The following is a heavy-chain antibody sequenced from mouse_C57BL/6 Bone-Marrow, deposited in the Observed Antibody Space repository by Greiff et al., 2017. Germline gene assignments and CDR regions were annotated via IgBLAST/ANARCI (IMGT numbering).Heavy chain of an antibody. J-gene: IGHJ4*01. V-gene: IGHV5-4*03. D-gene: IGHD4-1*01. CDR1: GFTFSSYA. CDR2: ISDGGSYT. Sequence: EVKLVESGGGLVKPGGSLKLSCAASGFTFSSYAMSWVRQTPEKRLEWVATISDGGSYTYHPDNVKGRFTISRDNAKNNLYLQMSHLKSEDTAMYYCARGWDYYAMDYWGQGTSVTVSS. CDR3: ARGWDYYAMDY.